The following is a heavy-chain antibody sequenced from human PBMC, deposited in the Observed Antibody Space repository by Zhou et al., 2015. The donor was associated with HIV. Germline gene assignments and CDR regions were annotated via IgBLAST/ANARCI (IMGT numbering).Heavy chain of an antibody. V-gene: IGHV1-69*01. CDR2: IIPIFGTT. D-gene: IGHD3-22*01. CDR3: ARSSVNHDNAFDI. Sequence: QVQLVQSGAEVKKPGASVKVSCKASGYTFTSYDINWVRQAPGKGLEWMGGIIPIFGTTNYAQKFRARLTITVDQYTNTAYMELSSLTSEDAAIYFCARSSVNHDNAFDIWGQGTKVTVSS. CDR1: GYTFTSYD. J-gene: IGHJ3*02.